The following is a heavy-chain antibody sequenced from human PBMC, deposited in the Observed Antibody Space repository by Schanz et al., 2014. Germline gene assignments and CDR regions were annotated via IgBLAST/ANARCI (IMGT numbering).Heavy chain of an antibody. J-gene: IGHJ3*01. CDR3: TRSTLWSYDV. Sequence: QVPLQESGPGLVKPSGTLFLTCVVSGGSISSGVWWTWARQSPGKGLEWIGEIFHSGTTNYNPSLESRVPISVDKSKNQFSLILSSMTAADTAVYYCTRSTLWSYDVWGRGTMVIVSS. CDR1: GGSISSGVW. CDR2: IFHSGTT. D-gene: IGHD2-21*01. V-gene: IGHV4-4*02.